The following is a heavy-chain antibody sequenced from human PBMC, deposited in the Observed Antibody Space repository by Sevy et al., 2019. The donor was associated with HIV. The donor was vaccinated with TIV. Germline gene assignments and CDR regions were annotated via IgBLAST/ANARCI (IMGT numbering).Heavy chain of an antibody. CDR1: GGTFSSYA. J-gene: IGHJ3*02. CDR2: IIPIFGTA. D-gene: IGHD3-16*01. CDR3: AGGGHRGGVDEDAFDI. Sequence: ASVKVSCKASGGTFSSYAISWVRQAPGQGLEWMGGIIPIFGTANYAQKFQGRVTITADESTSTAYMELSSLRSEDKAVYYCAGGGHRGGVDEDAFDIWGQGTMVTVSS. V-gene: IGHV1-69*13.